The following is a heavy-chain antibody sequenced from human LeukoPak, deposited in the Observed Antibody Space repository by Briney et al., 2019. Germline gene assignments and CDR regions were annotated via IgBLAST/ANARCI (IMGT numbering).Heavy chain of an antibody. V-gene: IGHV3-11*01. J-gene: IGHJ4*02. CDR1: GFTFSDYY. CDR3: AAHSIAVAGNSAPGD. D-gene: IGHD6-19*01. Sequence: RGSLRLSCAASGFTFSDYYMSWIRQAPGKGLEWVSYISSSGSTIYYADSVKGRFTISRDNAKNSLYLQMNSLRAEDTAVYYCAAHSIAVAGNSAPGDWGQGTLVTVSS. CDR2: ISSSGSTI.